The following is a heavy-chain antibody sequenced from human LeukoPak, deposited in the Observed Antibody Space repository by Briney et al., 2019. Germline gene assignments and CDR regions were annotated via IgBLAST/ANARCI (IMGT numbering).Heavy chain of an antibody. Sequence: GGSLRLSCAASGFTVRSNYMSWVRQAPGKGLEWVSVIYSGGGTYYADSVKGRFTFSRDNSKNTLWLQMNSLRVEDTAVYHCARGRYPSGYFDYWGQGTPVTVSS. CDR1: GFTVRSNY. J-gene: IGHJ4*02. D-gene: IGHD2-2*02. CDR2: IYSGGGT. V-gene: IGHV3-53*01. CDR3: ARGRYPSGYFDY.